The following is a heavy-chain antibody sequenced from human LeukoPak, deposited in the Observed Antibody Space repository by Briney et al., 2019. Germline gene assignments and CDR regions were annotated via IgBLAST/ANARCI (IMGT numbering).Heavy chain of an antibody. D-gene: IGHD3-9*01. CDR3: AREPIPPHPDYDILTGYPRYNWFDP. CDR2: IYYSGST. J-gene: IGHJ5*02. V-gene: IGHV4-59*12. CDR1: GGSISSYY. Sequence: SETLSLTCTVSGGSISSYYWSWIRQPPGKGLEWIGYIYYSGSTYYNPSLKSRVTISVDTSKNQFSLKLSSVTAADTAVYYCAREPIPPHPDYDILTGYPRYNWFDPWGQGTLVTVSS.